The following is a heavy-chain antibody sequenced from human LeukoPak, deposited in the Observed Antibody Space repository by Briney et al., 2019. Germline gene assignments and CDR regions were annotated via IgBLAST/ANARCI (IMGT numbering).Heavy chain of an antibody. J-gene: IGHJ4*02. V-gene: IGHV1-2*02. CDR2: INPNSVGT. D-gene: IGHD4-23*01. Sequence: ASVKVSCKASGYTFTDYYMHWVRQAPGQGLEWTGWINPNSVGTNYAQKFQGRVTMTRDPSISTAYMELSRLRSDDTAVFYCARGMTTVAADYWGQGTLVTFSS. CDR1: GYTFTDYY. CDR3: ARGMTTVAADY.